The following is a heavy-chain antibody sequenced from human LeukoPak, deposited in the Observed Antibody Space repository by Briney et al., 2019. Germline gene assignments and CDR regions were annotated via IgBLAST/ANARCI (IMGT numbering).Heavy chain of an antibody. CDR3: ASLYGSGKRWVDP. J-gene: IGHJ5*02. V-gene: IGHV3-72*01. D-gene: IGHD3-10*01. Sequence: GGSLRLSCAASGFCFSSYAMNWVRQAPGKWLEWVGRTRNKANSYTTEYAASVKGRFTISRDDSKHSLYLQMNSLKAEDTAVYYCASLYGSGKRWVDPWGQGTLVTVSS. CDR1: GFCFSSYA. CDR2: TRNKANSYTT.